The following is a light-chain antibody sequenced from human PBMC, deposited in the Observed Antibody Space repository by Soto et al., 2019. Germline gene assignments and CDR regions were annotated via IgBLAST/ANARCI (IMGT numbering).Light chain of an antibody. CDR3: QQYNNYSPYT. CDR2: KAS. CDR1: QSISSW. Sequence: DIQMTQSPSTLSASVGDRVTITCRASQSISSWLAWYQQKPGKDPKLLIYKASSLESGVPSRFSGSGSGTEFTLTISSLQPDDFATYYCQQYNNYSPYTFGQGTKLEIK. J-gene: IGKJ2*01. V-gene: IGKV1-5*03.